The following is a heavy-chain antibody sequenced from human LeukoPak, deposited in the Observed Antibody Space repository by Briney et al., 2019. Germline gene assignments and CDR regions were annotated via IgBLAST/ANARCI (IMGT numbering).Heavy chain of an antibody. D-gene: IGHD2-2*03. CDR2: IYSGDSDT. Sequence: GESLKISCKGSGYSFTSYWIGWVRQMPGKGLEWMGIIYSGDSDTRYSPSFQGQVTIPSDKSISIAYLQWSSLKASDTALYYCARLDIVVVPAATRPSDAFDIWGQGTMVTVSS. J-gene: IGHJ3*02. CDR3: ARLDIVVVPAATRPSDAFDI. CDR1: GYSFTSYW. V-gene: IGHV5-51*01.